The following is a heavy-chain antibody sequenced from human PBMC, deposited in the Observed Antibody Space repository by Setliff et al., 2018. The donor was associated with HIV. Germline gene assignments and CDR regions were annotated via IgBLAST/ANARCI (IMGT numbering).Heavy chain of an antibody. J-gene: IGHJ3*02. Sequence: SETLSLTCTVSGDSISSHYWSWIRQPPGKGLEWIGYIYYSGGTNYNTSLKSRVTISVDTSKNQFSLKLSSVTAADTAVYYCARFYYHYDSTNDAFDIWGQGTMVTVSS. CDR2: IYYSGGT. CDR3: ARFYYHYDSTNDAFDI. CDR1: GDSISSHY. D-gene: IGHD3-22*01. V-gene: IGHV4-59*08.